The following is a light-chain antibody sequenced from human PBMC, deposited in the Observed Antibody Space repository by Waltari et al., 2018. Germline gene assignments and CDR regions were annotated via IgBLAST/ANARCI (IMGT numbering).Light chain of an antibody. J-gene: IGKJ4*01. CDR3: QQCNKWPPT. Sequence: DMVMTQSPATLSVSPGERVALSCRASESVATSLPWYQQIPGQAPRLLIYDASTRATNVSVRFSGSGSGTEFTLTITSLQSEDFAVYYCQQCNKWPPTFGGGTKVEIK. CDR1: ESVATS. V-gene: IGKV3-15*01. CDR2: DAS.